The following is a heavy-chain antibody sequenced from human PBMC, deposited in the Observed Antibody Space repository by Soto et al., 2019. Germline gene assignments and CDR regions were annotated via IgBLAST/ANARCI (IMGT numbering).Heavy chain of an antibody. D-gene: IGHD4-17*01. CDR2: ISYDGSNK. V-gene: IGHV3-30*18. CDR3: AKDGGVYGDSYYYYYYMDV. Sequence: QVQLVESGGGVVRPGRSLRLSCAASGFTFSSYGMHWVRQAPGKGLEWVAVISYDGSNKYYADSVKGRFTISRDNSKNTLYLQMNSLRAEDTAVYYCAKDGGVYGDSYYYYYYMDVWGKGTTVTVSS. CDR1: GFTFSSYG. J-gene: IGHJ6*03.